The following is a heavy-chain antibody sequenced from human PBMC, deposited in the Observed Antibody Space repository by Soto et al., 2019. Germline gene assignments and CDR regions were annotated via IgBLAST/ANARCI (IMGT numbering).Heavy chain of an antibody. CDR1: GFTFSSYA. Sequence: QVQLVESGGGVVQPGRSLRLSCAASGFTFSSYAMHWVRQAPGKGLEWVAVISYDGSNKYYADSVKGRFTISRDNSKNKLYLQMNSLRAEDTAVYYCARVDCSGGSCYLGSGTVSDYWGQGTLVTVSS. CDR3: ARVDCSGGSCYLGSGTVSDY. J-gene: IGHJ4*02. V-gene: IGHV3-30-3*01. CDR2: ISYDGSNK. D-gene: IGHD2-15*01.